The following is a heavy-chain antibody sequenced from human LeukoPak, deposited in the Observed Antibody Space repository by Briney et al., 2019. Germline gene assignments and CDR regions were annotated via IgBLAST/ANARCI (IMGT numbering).Heavy chain of an antibody. CDR3: ARDSGYDSSGYLRECPDY. Sequence: ASVKVSCKASGYTFTSYGINWVRQAPGQGLEWMGIINPSGGSTSYAQKFQGRVTMTRDTSTSTVYMELSSLRSEDTAVYYCARDSGYDSSGYLRECPDYWGQGTLVTVSS. CDR1: GYTFTSYG. D-gene: IGHD3-22*01. CDR2: INPSGGST. V-gene: IGHV1-46*01. J-gene: IGHJ4*02.